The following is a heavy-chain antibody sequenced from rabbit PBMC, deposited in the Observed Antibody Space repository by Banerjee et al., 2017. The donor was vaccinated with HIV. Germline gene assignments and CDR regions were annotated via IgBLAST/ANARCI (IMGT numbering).Heavy chain of an antibody. J-gene: IGHJ4*01. Sequence: QSLEESGGDLVKPGASLTLTCTASGFSFSSGYDMCWVRQAPGKGLEWIACIYAGSSGSTYYASWAKGRFTISKTSSTTVTLQMTSLTAADTATYFCARDAGYAGSNLWGPVSMV. CDR2: IYAGSSGST. CDR1: GFSFSSGYD. CDR3: ARDAGYAGSNL. D-gene: IGHD4-2*01. V-gene: IGHV1S40*01.